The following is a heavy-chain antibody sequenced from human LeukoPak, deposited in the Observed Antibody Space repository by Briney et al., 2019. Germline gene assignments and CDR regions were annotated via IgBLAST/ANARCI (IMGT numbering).Heavy chain of an antibody. Sequence: SETLSLTCTVSGGSISNYYWSWIRQPPGKGLEWIGYIYYSGSTNYNPSLKSRVTISVDTSKNQFSLKLSSVTAADTAVYYCARLGGSYKGGFDYWGQGTLVTVSS. CDR2: IYYSGST. D-gene: IGHD1-26*01. J-gene: IGHJ4*02. CDR3: ARLGGSYKGGFDY. V-gene: IGHV4-59*08. CDR1: GGSISNYY.